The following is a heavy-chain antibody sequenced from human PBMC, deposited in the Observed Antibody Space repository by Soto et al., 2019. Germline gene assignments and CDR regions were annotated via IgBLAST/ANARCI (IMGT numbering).Heavy chain of an antibody. J-gene: IGHJ5*01. CDR1: GDSVTSGNYY. CDR2: IYYSGNT. V-gene: IGHV4-61*01. CDR3: ARIPMDTSMIYWIDA. D-gene: IGHD5-18*01. Sequence: SETLSLTCTVSGDSVTSGNYYWSWIRQPPGKGLEWIGYIYYSGNTNYSPSLKSRVTMSLDRSNNQFSLNLSSVTAADTAVYYCARIPMDTSMIYWIDAWGQGILVTVSS.